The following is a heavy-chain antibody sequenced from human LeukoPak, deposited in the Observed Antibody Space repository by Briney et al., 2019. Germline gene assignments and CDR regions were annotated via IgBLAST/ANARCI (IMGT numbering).Heavy chain of an antibody. D-gene: IGHD2-21*02. CDR3: ARGGRVTAIPPAFDI. J-gene: IGHJ3*02. CDR1: GFTFSSYS. V-gene: IGHV3-21*01. CDR2: ISSSSSYI. Sequence: GGSLRLSCAASGFTFSSYSMNWVRQAPGKGLEWVSSISSSSSYIYYADSVKGRFTISRDNAKNSLYLQMNSLRAEDTAVYYCARGGRVTAIPPAFDIWGQGTMVTVSS.